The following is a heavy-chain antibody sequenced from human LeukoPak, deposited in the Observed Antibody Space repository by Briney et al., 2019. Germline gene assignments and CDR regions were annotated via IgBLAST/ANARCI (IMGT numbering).Heavy chain of an antibody. CDR2: INPNSGGT. V-gene: IGHV1-2*02. Sequence: ASVKVSCKASGYTFTGYYMHWVRQAPGQGLEWMGWINPNSGGTNYAQKFQGRVTMTRNTSISTAYMELSSLRSEDTAVYYCASGYDYYYYYGMDVWGQGTTVTVSS. J-gene: IGHJ6*02. CDR3: ASGYDYYYYYGMDV. D-gene: IGHD5-12*01. CDR1: GYTFTGYY.